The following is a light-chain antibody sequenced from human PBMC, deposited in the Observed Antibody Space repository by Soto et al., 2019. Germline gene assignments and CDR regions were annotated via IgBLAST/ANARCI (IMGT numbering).Light chain of an antibody. V-gene: IGKV4-1*01. J-gene: IGKJ1*01. CDR1: QSVLSSSNNKNS. Sequence: DIVMTQSPDSLAVSLGERATVNCKSSQSVLSSSNNKNSLAWYQQRPGHPPRLLLSWASARESGVPDRFSGCGSGTDFTLTISSLQAEDVAVYYCQQYYNLPWTFGQGTKVEIK. CDR3: QQYYNLPWT. CDR2: WAS.